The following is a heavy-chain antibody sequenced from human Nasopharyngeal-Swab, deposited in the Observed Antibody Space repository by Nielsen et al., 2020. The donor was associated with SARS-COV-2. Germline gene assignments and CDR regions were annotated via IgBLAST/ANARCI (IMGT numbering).Heavy chain of an antibody. V-gene: IGHV5-51*01. Sequence: GESLITSCQGSGYTFSSYWIAWVRQMLGKGLEWMGMIYPSDSDTRYSPYFQGQVTMSVDKSINTAYLHWSSLKASDTAMYYCARHGGFCSSTNCYGGWFDPWGQGTQVIVSS. CDR1: GYTFSSYW. CDR2: IYPSDSDT. J-gene: IGHJ5*02. CDR3: ARHGGFCSSTNCYGGWFDP. D-gene: IGHD2-2*01.